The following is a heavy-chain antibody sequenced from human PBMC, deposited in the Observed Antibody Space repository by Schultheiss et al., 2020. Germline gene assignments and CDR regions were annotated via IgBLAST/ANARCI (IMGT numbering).Heavy chain of an antibody. D-gene: IGHD1-26*01. Sequence: SCPTLVKPTQTLTLTCTFSGFSLSTSGVGVSWIRQPPGKALEWLAHIFSNDEKSYSTSLKSRLTISKDTSKSQVVLTMTNMDPVDTATYYCARIRGGSYYRHAFDIWGQGTMVTVSS. CDR1: GFSLSTSGVG. J-gene: IGHJ3*02. CDR2: IFSNDEK. V-gene: IGHV2-26*01. CDR3: ARIRGGSYYRHAFDI.